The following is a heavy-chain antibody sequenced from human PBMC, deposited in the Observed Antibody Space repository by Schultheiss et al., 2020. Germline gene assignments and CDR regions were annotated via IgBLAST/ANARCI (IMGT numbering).Heavy chain of an antibody. D-gene: IGHD6-6*01. Sequence: SETLSLTCTVSGGSISSGGYYWSWIRQHPGKGLEWIGYIYYSGSTYYNPSLKSRVTISVDTSKNQFSLKLSSVTAADTAVYYCARGRSSIAARPRNYMDVWGKGNTVTVSS. CDR2: IYYSGST. V-gene: IGHV4-31*03. J-gene: IGHJ6*03. CDR1: GGSISSGGYY. CDR3: ARGRSSIAARPRNYMDV.